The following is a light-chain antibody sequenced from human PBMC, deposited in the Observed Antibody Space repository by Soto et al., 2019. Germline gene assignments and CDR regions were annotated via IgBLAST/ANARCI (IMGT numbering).Light chain of an antibody. CDR1: QSFSSTY. Sequence: EIVLTQSPGTLSLSPGERATLSCRASQSFSSTYLAWYQQKPGQAPRLLIYGASSRATGIPDRFSGSGSGTDFTLTISRLEPEDFAVYYCQHYVSLVLTFGGGTKVEIK. J-gene: IGKJ4*01. CDR3: QHYVSLVLT. V-gene: IGKV3-20*01. CDR2: GAS.